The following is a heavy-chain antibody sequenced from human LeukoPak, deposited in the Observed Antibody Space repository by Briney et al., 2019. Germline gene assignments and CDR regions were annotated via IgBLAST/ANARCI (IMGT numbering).Heavy chain of an antibody. Sequence: PSETLSLTCTVSGGSISSYYWSWIRQPPGKGLEWIGDIYYSGSTNCNPSLKSRVTISVDTSKNQFSLKLSSVTAADTAVYYCARRHYYDSSGSYWYFDLWGRGTLVTVSS. CDR2: IYYSGST. J-gene: IGHJ2*01. CDR1: GGSISSYY. D-gene: IGHD3-22*01. CDR3: ARRHYYDSSGSYWYFDL. V-gene: IGHV4-59*01.